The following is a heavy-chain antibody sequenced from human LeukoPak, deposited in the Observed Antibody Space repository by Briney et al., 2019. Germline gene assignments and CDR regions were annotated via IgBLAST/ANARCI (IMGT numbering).Heavy chain of an antibody. D-gene: IGHD2-15*01. CDR2: ISYDGSNK. CDR1: GFTFSSYA. CDR3: ARESGGSCLECFDY. Sequence: GGPLRLSCAASGFTFSSYAMHWVRQAPGKGLEWVAVISYDGSNKYYAGSVKGRFTISRDNSKNTLYLQMNSLRAEDTAVYYCARESGGSCLECFDYWGQGTLVTVSS. J-gene: IGHJ4*02. V-gene: IGHV3-30*04.